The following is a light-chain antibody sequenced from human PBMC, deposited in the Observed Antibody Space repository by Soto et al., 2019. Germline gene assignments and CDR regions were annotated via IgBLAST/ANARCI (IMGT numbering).Light chain of an antibody. CDR2: GAS. V-gene: IGKV3D-15*01. CDR1: QSVSSN. CDR3: QQYHHWWT. J-gene: IGKJ1*01. Sequence: EIVLTQSPGTLSLSPGERATLSCRASQSVSSNLLAWYQQKPGQAPRLLIYGASNRATGIPDRFSGSGSGTEFTLTISSLQSEDFAVYYCQQYHHWWTFGQGTKVDIK.